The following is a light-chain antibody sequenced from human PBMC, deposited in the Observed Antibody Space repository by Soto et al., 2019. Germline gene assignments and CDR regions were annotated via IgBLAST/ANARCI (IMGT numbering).Light chain of an antibody. Sequence: EIVMTQSPATLSVSPGERATLSCRTSQSVSSNLIWYQQKPGQAPRPLIYGASSRATGIPARFSGSGSGTDFTLTISSLQSEDFAFYYCQQNSNWPPTFGGGTKVEIK. CDR2: GAS. J-gene: IGKJ4*01. CDR3: QQNSNWPPT. CDR1: QSVSSN. V-gene: IGKV3-15*01.